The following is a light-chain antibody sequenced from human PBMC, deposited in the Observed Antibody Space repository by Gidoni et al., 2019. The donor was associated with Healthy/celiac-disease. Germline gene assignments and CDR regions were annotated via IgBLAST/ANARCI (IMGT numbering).Light chain of an antibody. CDR2: DAS. Sequence: EIVLTQYPATLSLSPGERDTLSCRASQSVSSYLAWYQQKPGQAPRLLNYDASKRATGIPARFSGSGSGTDFTLTISSLEPEDFAVYYCQQRSNWPLTFGGGTQVEIK. CDR1: QSVSSY. V-gene: IGKV3-11*01. J-gene: IGKJ4*01. CDR3: QQRSNWPLT.